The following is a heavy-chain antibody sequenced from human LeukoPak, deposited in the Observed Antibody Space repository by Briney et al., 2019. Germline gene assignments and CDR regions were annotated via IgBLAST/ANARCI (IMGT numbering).Heavy chain of an antibody. D-gene: IGHD1-26*01. CDR3: ARDPYSGSYGNYYYFTDV. CDR1: GFTFSSYN. CDR2: ITSGSSYI. J-gene: IGHJ6*03. V-gene: IGHV3-21*01. Sequence: GGSLRLSCAASGFTFSSYNMNWVRQAPGKGLEWVSSITSGSSYIYYADSVKGRFTISRDNAKNSLYLQMNSLRAEDTAVYYCARDPYSGSYGNYYYFTDVWGKGTTVTISS.